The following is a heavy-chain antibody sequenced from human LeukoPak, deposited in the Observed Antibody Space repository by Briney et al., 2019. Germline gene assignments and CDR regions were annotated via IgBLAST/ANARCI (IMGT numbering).Heavy chain of an antibody. Sequence: PSETLSLTCTVSGGSISSYYWSWIRQPPGKGLDWIGYIYYSGSTNYNPSLKSRVTISVDTSKNQFSLKLSSVTAADTAVYYCAREHCSSTSCYPGFNWFDPWGQGTLVTVSS. V-gene: IGHV4-59*01. CDR3: AREHCSSTSCYPGFNWFDP. J-gene: IGHJ5*02. CDR1: GGSISSYY. CDR2: IYYSGST. D-gene: IGHD2-2*01.